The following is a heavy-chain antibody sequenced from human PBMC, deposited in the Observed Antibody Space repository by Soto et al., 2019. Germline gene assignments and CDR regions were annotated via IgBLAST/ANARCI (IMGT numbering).Heavy chain of an antibody. Sequence: QLQLQESGPGLVKPSETLSLTCNVSGGSISTSNYYWAWVRQAPGKGLEWIANIYYRGDTYYHPSLRTRLTVSVDTSKNQFSLRLTSLTAADTAMYFCASLKVPGNFDYWGQGTLVTVSS. D-gene: IGHD6-13*01. CDR2: IYYRGDT. CDR3: ASLKVPGNFDY. J-gene: IGHJ4*02. V-gene: IGHV4-39*01. CDR1: GGSISTSNYY.